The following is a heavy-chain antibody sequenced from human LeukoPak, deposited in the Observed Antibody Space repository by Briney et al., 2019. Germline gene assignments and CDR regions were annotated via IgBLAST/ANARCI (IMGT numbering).Heavy chain of an antibody. CDR2: ISWNSGSI. Sequence: GGSLRLSCAASGFTFDDYAMHWVRQAPGKGLEWVSGISWNSGSIGYADSVKGRFTISRDNAKNSLYLQMNSLRAEDMALYYCAKDIGAVAGPFDYWGQGNLVTVSS. V-gene: IGHV3-9*03. J-gene: IGHJ4*02. D-gene: IGHD6-19*01. CDR3: AKDIGAVAGPFDY. CDR1: GFTFDDYA.